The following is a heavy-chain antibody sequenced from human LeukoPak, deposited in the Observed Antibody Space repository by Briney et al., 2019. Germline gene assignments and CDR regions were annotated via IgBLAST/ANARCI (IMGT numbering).Heavy chain of an antibody. J-gene: IGHJ4*02. V-gene: IGHV4-59*08. Sequence: SETLSLTCTVSGDSTNTNHGSWFRQSPEKGLEWIGYIYYSGSTNYNPSLKSRVTILLDTSRNQFSLRLASVTAAATAVYYCAKKDGVKWGQGILVTVSS. CDR1: GDSTNTNH. CDR2: IYYSGST. CDR3: AKKDGVK. D-gene: IGHD2-15*01.